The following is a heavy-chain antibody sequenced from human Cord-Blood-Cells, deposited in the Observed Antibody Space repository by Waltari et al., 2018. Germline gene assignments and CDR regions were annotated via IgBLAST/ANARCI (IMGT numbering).Heavy chain of an antibody. D-gene: IGHD3-22*01. CDR1: GGSISSGDSY. CDR3: ARGRGYYYDSSGYYWDY. CDR2: IYYSGST. V-gene: IGHV4-30-4*01. Sequence: QVQLQESGPGLVKPSQTLSLTCTVSGGSISSGDSYWSWIRQPPGKGLAWIGYIYYSGSTYYNPSLKSRVTISVDTSKNQFSLKLSSVTAADTAVYYCARGRGYYYDSSGYYWDYWGQGTLVTVSS. J-gene: IGHJ4*02.